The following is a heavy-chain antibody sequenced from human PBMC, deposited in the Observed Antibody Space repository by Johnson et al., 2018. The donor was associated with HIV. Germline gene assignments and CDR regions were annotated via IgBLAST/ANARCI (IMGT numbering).Heavy chain of an antibody. CDR1: GFTFSSYW. CDR3: ARACRDGYTCDAFDI. V-gene: IGHV3-7*05. CDR2: IKQDGSEK. Sequence: VQLVESGGALVQPGGSLRLSCAASGFTFSSYWMNWVRQAPGKGLQWVANIKQDGSEKNYVDSVKGRFTISRDNAKNSLYLQMNSLRAEDTAVYYCARACRDGYTCDAFDIWGQGTMVNVSS. D-gene: IGHD5-24*01. J-gene: IGHJ3*02.